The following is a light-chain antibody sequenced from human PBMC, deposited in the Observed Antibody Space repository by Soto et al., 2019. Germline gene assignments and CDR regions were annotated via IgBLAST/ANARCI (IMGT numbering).Light chain of an antibody. CDR1: QSVGSN. CDR3: QQYSNWPPIT. Sequence: EIVMSQSPATLSVSPGERVTLSCRARQSVGSNLAWYQQKPGQAPRLLIYDTSTRATGIPARFSGSGSGTEFTLTISSLQSEDFAVYYCQQYSNWPPITFGQGTRLEI. J-gene: IGKJ5*01. CDR2: DTS. V-gene: IGKV3-15*01.